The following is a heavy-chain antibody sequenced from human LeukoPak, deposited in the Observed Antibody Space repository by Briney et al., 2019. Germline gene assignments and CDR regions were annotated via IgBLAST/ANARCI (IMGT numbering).Heavy chain of an antibody. V-gene: IGHV4-4*09. Sequence: TSSETLSLTCSVSGGSFDSKYWSWIRQPPGKGLEWIGYIYTSGSTNFNPSLRSRVAMSIDTSKNHFSLKVYSVTAADTAVYYCENYIRNVHYYMDVWGKGTPVIVSS. CDR3: ENYIRNVHYYMDV. CDR1: GGSFDSKY. D-gene: IGHD1-1*01. J-gene: IGHJ6*03. CDR2: IYTSGST.